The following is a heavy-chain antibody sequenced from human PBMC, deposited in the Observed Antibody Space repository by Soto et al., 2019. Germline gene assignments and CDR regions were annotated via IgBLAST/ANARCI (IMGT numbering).Heavy chain of an antibody. D-gene: IGHD5-12*01. J-gene: IGHJ4*02. CDR2: ISYDGSNK. CDR1: GFTFSSYA. Sequence: QVQLVESGGGVVQPGRSLRLSCAASGFTFSSYAMPWVRQAPGKGLEWVAVISYDGSNKYYADSVKGRFTISRDNSKNTLYLQMNSLRAEDTAVYYCASFSGYDSAYWGQGTLVTVSS. CDR3: ASFSGYDSAY. V-gene: IGHV3-30-3*01.